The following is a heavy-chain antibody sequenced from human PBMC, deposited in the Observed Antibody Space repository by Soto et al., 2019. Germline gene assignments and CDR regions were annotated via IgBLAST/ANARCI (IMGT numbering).Heavy chain of an antibody. D-gene: IGHD3-3*01. CDR1: GYTFTENQ. Sequence: ASVKVSCKASGYTFTENQIHWLRRAPGQRLEWMGRIDPKSGDTTFAQTYQGRVTMTRDTSSNTVYMELTRLTSEDTAVYYCAPRLTIFGIVKLSTWFDPWGQGTLVTVSS. J-gene: IGHJ5*02. CDR2: IDPKSGDT. V-gene: IGHV1-2*02. CDR3: APRLTIFGIVKLSTWFDP.